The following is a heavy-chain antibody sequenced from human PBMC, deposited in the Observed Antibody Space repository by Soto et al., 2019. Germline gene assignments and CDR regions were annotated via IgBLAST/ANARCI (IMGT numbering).Heavy chain of an antibody. J-gene: IGHJ5*02. CDR2: IKRDESEK. CDR3: SKGDLADVYGFGP. D-gene: IGHD3-16*01. Sequence: HPGGSLRLSCAASGFTFSRYWMSWVRQAPGKGLEWVANIKRDESEKYYVESVKGRFTISRDNAKNSMYLQMNSLRAEDTAVYDGSKGDLADVYGFGPWGPGTLVTVSS. V-gene: IGHV3-7*01. CDR1: GFTFSRYW.